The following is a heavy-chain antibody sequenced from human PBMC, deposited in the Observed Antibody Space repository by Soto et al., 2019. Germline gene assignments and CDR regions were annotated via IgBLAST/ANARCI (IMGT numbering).Heavy chain of an antibody. Sequence: LRLSCAASGFTFSSYGMHWVRQAPGKGLEWVAVISYDGSNKYYADSVKGRFTISRDNSKNTLYLQMNSLRAEDTAVYYCAKDRNGATSIFGVVIISQAAYYYGMDVWGQGTTVTVSS. CDR1: GFTFSSYG. D-gene: IGHD3-3*01. V-gene: IGHV3-30*18. CDR3: AKDRNGATSIFGVVIISQAAYYYGMDV. CDR2: ISYDGSNK. J-gene: IGHJ6*02.